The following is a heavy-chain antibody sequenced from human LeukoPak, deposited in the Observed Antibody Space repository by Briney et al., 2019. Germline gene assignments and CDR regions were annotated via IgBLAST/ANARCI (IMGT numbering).Heavy chain of an antibody. CDR3: ARGSPRQLVLGGYLDY. CDR2: ISYDGSNK. Sequence: TGGSLRLSCAASGFTFSSYAMHWVRQAPGKGLEWVAVISYDGSNKYYADSVKGRFTISRDNSKNTLYLQMNSLRAEDTAVYYCARGSPRQLVLGGYLDYWGQGTLVTVSS. D-gene: IGHD6-13*01. CDR1: GFTFSSYA. V-gene: IGHV3-30-3*01. J-gene: IGHJ4*02.